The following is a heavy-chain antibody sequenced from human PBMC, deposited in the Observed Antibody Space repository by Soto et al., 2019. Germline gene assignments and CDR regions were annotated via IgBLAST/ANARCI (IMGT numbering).Heavy chain of an antibody. CDR2: VSASGLNT. J-gene: IGHJ4*02. V-gene: IGHV3-23*01. CDR3: AKNRVETTRDKAPDF. D-gene: IGHD1-7*01. CDR1: GFTFSTYA. Sequence: GGSLRLSCAASGFTFSTYAMAWVRQAPGKGLEWVSGVSASGLNTDYADPVKGRFYISRDNSKNTVSLHMNSLRAEDTALYYCAKNRVETTRDKAPDFWGQGTLVTVSS.